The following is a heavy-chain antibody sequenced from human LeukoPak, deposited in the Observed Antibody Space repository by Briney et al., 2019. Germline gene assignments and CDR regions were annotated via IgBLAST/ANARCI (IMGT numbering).Heavy chain of an antibody. CDR2: IIPIFGTA. V-gene: IGHV1-69*05. Sequence: VNVSCKASGRTFSSYAISWVRHAPGQGLEWMGGIIPIFGTANYAQTFQGRVTITTDESTSTAYTELSSLRSEDTAVYYCARDRGRITGTRGYFDYWGQGTLVTVSS. J-gene: IGHJ4*02. CDR3: ARDRGRITGTRGYFDY. D-gene: IGHD1-14*01. CDR1: GRTFSSYA.